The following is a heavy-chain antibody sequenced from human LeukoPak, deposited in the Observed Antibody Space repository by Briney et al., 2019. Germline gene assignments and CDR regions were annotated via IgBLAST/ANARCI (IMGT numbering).Heavy chain of an antibody. J-gene: IGHJ4*02. CDR1: GYTFTSYA. CDR2: ISANSGNT. Sequence: ASVKVSCKASGYTFTSYAISWVRQAPGQGLEWMGWISANSGNTNYAQKLQGRVTMTTDKSTSTAYMELRSLRSDDAAVYYCSRDLDSGYDMGFDYWGQGTLVTVSS. CDR3: SRDLDSGYDMGFDY. V-gene: IGHV1-18*01. D-gene: IGHD5-12*01.